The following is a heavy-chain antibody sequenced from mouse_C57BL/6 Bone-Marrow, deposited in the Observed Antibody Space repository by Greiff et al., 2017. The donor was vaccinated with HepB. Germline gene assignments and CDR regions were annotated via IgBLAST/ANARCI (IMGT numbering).Heavy chain of an antibody. Sequence: EVKVVESGGGLVQPGGSMKLSCVASGFTFSNYWMNWVRQSPEKGLEWVAQIRLKSDNYATHYAESVQGRFTISRDDSKSSVYLQMNNLRAEDTGIYYCTVHKRVFAYWGQGTLVTVSA. CDR2: IRLKSDNYAT. CDR3: TVHKRVFAY. CDR1: GFTFSNYW. V-gene: IGHV6-3*01. J-gene: IGHJ3*01.